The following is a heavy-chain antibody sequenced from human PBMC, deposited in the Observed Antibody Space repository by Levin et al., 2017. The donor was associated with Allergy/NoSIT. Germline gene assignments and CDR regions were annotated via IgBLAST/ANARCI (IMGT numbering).Heavy chain of an antibody. CDR1: GFTFSSYA. CDR2: ISYDGSNK. CDR3: ARAGGPGASIDY. D-gene: IGHD7-27*01. V-gene: IGHV3-30-3*01. J-gene: IGHJ4*02. Sequence: GGSLRLSCAASGFTFSSYAMHWVRQAPGKGLEWVAVISYDGSNKYYADSVKGRFTISRDNSKNTLYLQMNSLRAEDTAVYYCARAGGPGASIDYWGQGTLVTVSS.